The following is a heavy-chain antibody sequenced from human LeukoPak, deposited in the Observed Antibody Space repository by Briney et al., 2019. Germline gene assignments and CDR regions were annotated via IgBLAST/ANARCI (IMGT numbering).Heavy chain of an antibody. Sequence: ASVKVSCKASGYTFTSYGISWVRQAPGQGLEWMGWISAYNGNTNYAQKLQGRVTMTTDTSTSTAYMELRSLRSDDTAVYYCARDLGSSGWYRPASARFDPWGQGTLVTVSS. CDR3: ARDLGSSGWYRPASARFDP. CDR1: GYTFTSYG. CDR2: ISAYNGNT. J-gene: IGHJ5*02. V-gene: IGHV1-18*01. D-gene: IGHD6-19*01.